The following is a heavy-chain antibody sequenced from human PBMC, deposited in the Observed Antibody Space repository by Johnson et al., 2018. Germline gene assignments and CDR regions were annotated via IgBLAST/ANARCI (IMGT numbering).Heavy chain of an antibody. D-gene: IGHD3-16*02. V-gene: IGHV3-9*01. CDR1: GFTFDDYA. CDR3: AKVLSETLWAFDI. Sequence: EVQLVESGGGLVQPGRSLILSCAASGFTFDDYAMHWVRQAPGKGLEWVSGISWNSGSIGYADSVKGRFTISRDNAKNSLYLQMNSLRAEDTALYYCAKVLSETLWAFDICGQGTMVTVSS. CDR2: ISWNSGSI. J-gene: IGHJ3*02.